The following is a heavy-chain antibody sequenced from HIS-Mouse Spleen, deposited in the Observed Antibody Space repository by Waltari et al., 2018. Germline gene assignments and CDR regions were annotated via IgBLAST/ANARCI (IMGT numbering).Heavy chain of an antibody. CDR2: INSDGSST. J-gene: IGHJ4*02. Sequence: EVQLVESGGGLVQPGGSLRLSCAASGFTFSSYWMHWVRQAPGKGLGWVSRINSDGSSTSYADSVNGRFTISRDNAKNTLYLQMNSLRAEDTAVYYCARGGMVRGVIDYWGQGTLVTVSS. D-gene: IGHD3-10*01. CDR3: ARGGMVRGVIDY. CDR1: GFTFSSYW. V-gene: IGHV3-74*01.